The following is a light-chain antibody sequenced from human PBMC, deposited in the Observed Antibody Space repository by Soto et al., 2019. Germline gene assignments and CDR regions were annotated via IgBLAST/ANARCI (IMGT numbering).Light chain of an antibody. V-gene: IGKV1-5*03. J-gene: IGKJ4*01. Sequence: DIHMTQSPYTLSASVGDRVTITCRTGQIIDNWLAWYQQKPGKPPKLLIYRASSLETGVPSRFSGSGSGTEFTLTISNLQPEDSATYYCQEYNSYFGGGTKLEIK. CDR3: QEYNSY. CDR1: QIIDNW. CDR2: RAS.